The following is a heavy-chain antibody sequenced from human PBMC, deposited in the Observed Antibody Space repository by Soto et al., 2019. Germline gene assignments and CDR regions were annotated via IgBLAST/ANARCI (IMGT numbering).Heavy chain of an antibody. CDR3: ARGDCTGAYCYSWPFNYCVDV. Sequence: QVQLVESGGGVVQPGGSLRLSCTTSGFTFNTYGMYWVRQAPGKGLEWVAIIWYDGSNKYYGDSVKGRFTISRDNSKHTLYLQMNSLRAEDTALYYCARGDCTGAYCYSWPFNYCVDVWGQWTTVTVSS. CDR1: GFTFNTYG. V-gene: IGHV3-33*08. D-gene: IGHD2-15*01. CDR2: IWYDGSNK. J-gene: IGHJ6*02.